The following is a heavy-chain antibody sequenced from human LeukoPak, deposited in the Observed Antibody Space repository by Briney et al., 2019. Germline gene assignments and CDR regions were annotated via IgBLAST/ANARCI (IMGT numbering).Heavy chain of an antibody. Sequence: GGSLRLSCAASGFTVSSNYMSWVRQAPGKGLECVSVIDSGGSTYDADSVNGRFTISRDNSKNTLYLQMNSLRAEDTAVYYCAREAQNYYESSGALRYFDYWGQGTPVTVSS. CDR2: IDSGGST. D-gene: IGHD3-22*01. CDR1: GFTVSSNY. CDR3: AREAQNYYESSGALRYFDY. V-gene: IGHV3-66*02. J-gene: IGHJ4*02.